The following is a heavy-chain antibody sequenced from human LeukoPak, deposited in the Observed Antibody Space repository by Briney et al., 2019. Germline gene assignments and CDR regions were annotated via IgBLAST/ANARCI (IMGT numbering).Heavy chain of an antibody. CDR1: GGSFSDHY. J-gene: IGHJ4*02. Sequence: SETLSLTCAVYGGSFSDHYWSWVRQPPGKGLEWIGEINYSGTTSYIPSLKSRVTISIDTSGNQISLKLSSVTAADTAVYYCARHRLYGHDFDNWGQGTLVTVSS. V-gene: IGHV4-34*01. D-gene: IGHD2/OR15-2a*01. CDR3: ARHRLYGHDFDN. CDR2: INYSGTT.